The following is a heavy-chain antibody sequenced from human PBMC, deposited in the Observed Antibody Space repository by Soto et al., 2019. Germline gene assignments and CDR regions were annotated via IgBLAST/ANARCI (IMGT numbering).Heavy chain of an antibody. CDR2: IYYSGST. CDR1: GGSISSSSYY. CDR3: ARHVLSSSSGLGWFDP. Sequence: SETLSLTCTVSGGSISSSSYYWGWIRQPPGKGLEWIGSIYYSGSTYYNPSLKSRVTISVDTSKNQFSLKLSSVTAADTAVYYCARHVLSSSSGLGWFDPWGQGTLVTVSS. V-gene: IGHV4-39*01. D-gene: IGHD6-6*01. J-gene: IGHJ5*02.